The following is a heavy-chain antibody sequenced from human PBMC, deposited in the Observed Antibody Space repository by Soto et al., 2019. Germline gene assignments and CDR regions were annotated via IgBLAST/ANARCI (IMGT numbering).Heavy chain of an antibody. CDR2: IIPILGIA. D-gene: IGHD6-6*01. Sequence: QVQLVQSGAEVKKPGSSVKVSCKASGGTFSSYTISWVRQAPGQGLEWMGRIIPILGIANYAQKFQGRVTITADKSTSTAYMELSSLRSEDTAVHYCASRSGSSSSYFDYWGQGTLVTVSS. J-gene: IGHJ4*02. CDR1: GGTFSSYT. V-gene: IGHV1-69*02. CDR3: ASRSGSSSSYFDY.